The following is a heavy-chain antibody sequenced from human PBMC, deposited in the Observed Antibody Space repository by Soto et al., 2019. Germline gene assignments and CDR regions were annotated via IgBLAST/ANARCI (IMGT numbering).Heavy chain of an antibody. Sequence: ASVKVSCKASGYTFTSYAMHWVRQAPGQRLEWMGWINAGNGNTKYSQKFQGRVTITRDTSASTAYMELSSLRSEDTAVYYCARGEGRQAGAGTGSFDYWGQEPLVTVSS. CDR1: GYTFTSYA. D-gene: IGHD6-19*01. CDR3: ARGEGRQAGAGTGSFDY. V-gene: IGHV1-3*01. J-gene: IGHJ4*02. CDR2: INAGNGNT.